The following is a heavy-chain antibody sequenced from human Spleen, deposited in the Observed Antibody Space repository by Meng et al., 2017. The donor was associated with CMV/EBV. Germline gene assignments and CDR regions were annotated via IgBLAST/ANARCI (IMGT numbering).Heavy chain of an antibody. CDR3: ARVRAYNWNYYFDY. V-gene: IGHV3-11*04. CDR2: VSGLGGTI. D-gene: IGHD1-7*01. CDR1: KFTFSGYY. Sequence: GESLKISCVGSKFTFSGYYMIWLRQTPGKGLQWLSYVSGLGGTIYYADSVKGRFTISRDNAKDSAYLQMNSLRAEDTAVYYCARVRAYNWNYYFDYWGQGTLVTVSS. J-gene: IGHJ4*02.